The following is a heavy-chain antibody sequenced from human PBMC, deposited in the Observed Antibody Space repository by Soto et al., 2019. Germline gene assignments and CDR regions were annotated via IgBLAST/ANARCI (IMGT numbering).Heavy chain of an antibody. CDR2: IVVGSGNT. CDR3: AATLYSWIPGGDYYYYGMDV. D-gene: IGHD1-26*01. J-gene: IGHJ6*02. V-gene: IGHV1-58*01. CDR1: GFTFTRSA. Sequence: SEKVACKASGFTFTRSAVQWVRQARGQRHEWIGWIVVGSGNTNYAQKFQERVTITRDMSTSTAYMELSSLRSDDPAVYYCAATLYSWIPGGDYYYYGMDVWCQGTTGTVSS.